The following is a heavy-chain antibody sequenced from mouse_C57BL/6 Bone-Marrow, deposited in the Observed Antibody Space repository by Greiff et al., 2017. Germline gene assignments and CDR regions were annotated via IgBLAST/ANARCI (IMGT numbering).Heavy chain of an antibody. CDR3: ARAPDYYGSSFAMDY. CDR2: IHPNSGST. J-gene: IGHJ4*01. V-gene: IGHV1-64*01. D-gene: IGHD1-1*01. CDR1: GYTFTSYW. Sequence: QVQLQQPGAELVKPGASVKLSCKASGYTFTSYWMHWVKQRPGQGLEWIGMIHPNSGSTNYNEKFKSKATLTVDKSSSTAYMQLSSLTSEDSAVYYCARAPDYYGSSFAMDYWGQGTSVTVAS.